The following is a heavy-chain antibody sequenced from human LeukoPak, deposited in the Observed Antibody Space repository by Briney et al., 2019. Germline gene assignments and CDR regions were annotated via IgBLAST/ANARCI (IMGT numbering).Heavy chain of an antibody. D-gene: IGHD3-10*01. V-gene: IGHV3-9*03. CDR1: GFTFDDYA. CDR3: AKGLYGSGSYPDY. J-gene: IGHJ4*02. Sequence: PGGSLRLSCAASGFTFDDYAMHWVRQAPGKGLEWVSGISWNSGSIGYADSVKGRFTISRDNAKSSLYLQMNSLRAEDMALYYCAKGLYGSGSYPDYWGQGTLVTVSS. CDR2: ISWNSGSI.